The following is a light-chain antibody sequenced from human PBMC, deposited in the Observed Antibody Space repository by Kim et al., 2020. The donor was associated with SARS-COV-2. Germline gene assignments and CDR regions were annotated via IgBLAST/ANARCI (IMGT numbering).Light chain of an antibody. V-gene: IGLV2-14*03. CDR2: DVS. CDR1: SSDVGDYNY. Sequence: QSALTQPASVSGSPGQSITISCTGTSSDVGDYNYVSWYQQHPGKAPKLMIYDVSNRPSGVSARFSGSKSGNTASLTISGLQAEDEADYYCSSYTSRSTLEVFGTGTKVTVL. CDR3: SSYTSRSTLEV. J-gene: IGLJ1*01.